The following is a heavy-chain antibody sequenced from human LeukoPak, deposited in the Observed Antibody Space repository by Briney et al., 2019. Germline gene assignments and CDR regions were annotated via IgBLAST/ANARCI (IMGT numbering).Heavy chain of an antibody. CDR3: ARDNRLWFGESRGNDAFDI. Sequence: SETLSLTCTVSGGSISSYYWSWIRQPPGKRLEWIGYIYYSGSTNYNPSLKSRVTISVDTSKNQFSLKLSSVTAADTAVYYCARDNRLWFGESRGNDAFDIWGQGTMVTVSS. CDR2: IYYSGST. CDR1: GGSISSYY. V-gene: IGHV4-59*01. D-gene: IGHD3-10*01. J-gene: IGHJ3*02.